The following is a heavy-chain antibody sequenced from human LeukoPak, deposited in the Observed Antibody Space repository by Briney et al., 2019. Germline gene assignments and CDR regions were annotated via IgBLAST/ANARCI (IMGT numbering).Heavy chain of an antibody. Sequence: SVKVSCKASGFTFTSSAVQWVRQARGQRLEWIGWIVVGSGNTNYAQKFQERVTITRDMSTSTAYMELSSLRSEDTAVYYCAEEETRGLFDYGGQGPLVTVSS. V-gene: IGHV1-58*01. CDR2: IVVGSGNT. J-gene: IGHJ4*02. CDR1: GFTFTSSA. D-gene: IGHD1-7*01. CDR3: AEEETRGLFDY.